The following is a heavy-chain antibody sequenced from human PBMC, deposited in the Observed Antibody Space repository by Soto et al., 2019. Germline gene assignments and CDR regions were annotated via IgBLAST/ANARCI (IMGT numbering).Heavy chain of an antibody. CDR3: ARDGGSLGY. J-gene: IGHJ4*01. V-gene: IGHV3-48*02. D-gene: IGHD1-26*01. Sequence: EVQLVESGGGLVQPGGSRRLSCAASGFTFSSYSMNWVRQAPGKGLEWVSYISSSSSTIYYAESVKGRFTISRDNAKKSLYLQMNSLRDDDTAVYYCARDGGSLGYWGHGTLVTGSS. CDR2: ISSSSSTI. CDR1: GFTFSSYS.